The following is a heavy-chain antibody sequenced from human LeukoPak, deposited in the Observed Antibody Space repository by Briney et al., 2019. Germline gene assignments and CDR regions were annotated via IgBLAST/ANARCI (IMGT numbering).Heavy chain of an antibody. CDR1: GYTFTHYY. D-gene: IGHD3-22*01. J-gene: IGHJ5*02. CDR3: VRARRPYYDGSGYYYFAGWGHNWFDP. CDR2: INPSGGST. Sequence: SSVKVSCKASGYTFTHYYMHSVRQAPRRGLDWMGIINPSGGSTSYAQKLQRRDTMTRDLSTSTVYMELGSQRSEDTGGHLCVRARRPYYDGSGYYYFAGWGHNWFDPWGQGTLVTVSS. V-gene: IGHV1-46*01.